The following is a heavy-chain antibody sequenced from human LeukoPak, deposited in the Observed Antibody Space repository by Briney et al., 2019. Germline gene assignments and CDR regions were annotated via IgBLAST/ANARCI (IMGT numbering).Heavy chain of an antibody. Sequence: GGSLRLSCAASGFTFNNYGMHWVRQAPGKGLEWVALIRYDGSKKYYADSVKGRFTISRDNSKNTLYLQMNSMRTEDTAVYYCAKTTIVGVTVDPFDIWVQGTMVTVSS. CDR3: AKTTIVGVTVDPFDI. CDR2: IRYDGSKK. CDR1: GFTFNNYG. J-gene: IGHJ3*02. V-gene: IGHV3-30*02. D-gene: IGHD1-26*01.